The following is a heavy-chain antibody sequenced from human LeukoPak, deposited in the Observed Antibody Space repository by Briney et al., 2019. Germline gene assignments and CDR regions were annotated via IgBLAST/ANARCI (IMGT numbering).Heavy chain of an antibody. D-gene: IGHD3-10*01. CDR1: GFTFSSYG. CDR2: IWYDGSNK. V-gene: IGHV3-33*01. J-gene: IGHJ6*02. Sequence: PGRSLRLSCAASGFTFSSYGMHWVRQAPGKGLEWVAVIWYDGSNKYYADSVKGRFTISRGNSKNTLYLQMNSLRAEDTAVYYCARDPNYGSGSYYNYYYYGMDVWGQGTTVTVSS. CDR3: ARDPNYGSGSYYNYYYYGMDV.